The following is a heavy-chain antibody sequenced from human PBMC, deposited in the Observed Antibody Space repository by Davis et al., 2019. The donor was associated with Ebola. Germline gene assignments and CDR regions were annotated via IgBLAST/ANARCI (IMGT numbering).Heavy chain of an antibody. D-gene: IGHD6-19*01. Sequence: GESLKISCAASGFTFNTYVMSWVRQAPGKGPEWVSGISVSGGATYYADSVKGRFTISRDNSKNTLYLQMNSLRAEDTAVYYCAKAQWLAGSTVGAFDIWGQGTMVTVSS. CDR3: AKAQWLAGSTVGAFDI. CDR2: ISVSGGAT. V-gene: IGHV3-23*01. J-gene: IGHJ3*02. CDR1: GFTFNTYV.